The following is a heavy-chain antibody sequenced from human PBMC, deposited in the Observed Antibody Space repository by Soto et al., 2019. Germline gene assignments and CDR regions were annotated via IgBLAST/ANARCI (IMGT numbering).Heavy chain of an antibody. CDR2: IYYSGST. V-gene: IGHV4-61*08. Sequence: SETLSLTCSVSGDSISSVAHYWAWVRQPPGKGLEWIGYIYYSGSTNYNPSLKSRVTISVDTSKNQFSLKLSSVTAADTAVYYCARAKAPLYSSSWYWFDPWGQGTLVTVSS. D-gene: IGHD6-13*01. CDR3: ARAKAPLYSSSWYWFDP. CDR1: GDSISSVAHY. J-gene: IGHJ5*02.